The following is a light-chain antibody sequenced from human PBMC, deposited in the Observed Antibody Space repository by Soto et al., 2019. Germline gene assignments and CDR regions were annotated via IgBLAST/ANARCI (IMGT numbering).Light chain of an antibody. CDR3: QQYNNWPYT. V-gene: IGKV3-15*01. CDR1: QSVSSN. Sequence: EIVMTQSPATLSWSPGERVTLSCRASQSVSSNLAWYQQKPGQAPRLLIYGASTRATGIPARFSGSGSGTEFTLTISSLQSEDFALYYCQQYNNWPYTFGQGTKLEIK. CDR2: GAS. J-gene: IGKJ2*01.